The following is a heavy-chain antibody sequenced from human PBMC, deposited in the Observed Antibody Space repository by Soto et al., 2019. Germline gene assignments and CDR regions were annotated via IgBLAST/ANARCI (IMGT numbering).Heavy chain of an antibody. D-gene: IGHD5-12*01. J-gene: IGHJ4*02. CDR3: AKDLRAGSGYDFDY. V-gene: IGHV3-23*01. CDR1: GFTFTSYS. CDR2: VNPGGYST. Sequence: EVQLLQSGGGLVKPGGSLRLSCAASGFTFTSYSMTWVRQTPGKGLEWVAAVNPGGYSTYYADSVKGRFTISRDNSNKTLYLQMNGLRAEDTAVYYCAKDLRAGSGYDFDYRDQGTLVTVSS.